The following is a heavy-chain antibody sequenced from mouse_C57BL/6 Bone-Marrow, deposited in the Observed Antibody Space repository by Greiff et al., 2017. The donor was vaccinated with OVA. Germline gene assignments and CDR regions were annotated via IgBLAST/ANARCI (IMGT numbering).Heavy chain of an antibody. CDR3: AIWGNWERHYYFDY. Sequence: QVQLKQPGAELVKPGASVKVSCKASGYTFTSYWMHWVKQRPGQGLEWIGRIHPSDSDTNYNQKFKGKATLTVDKSSSTAYMQLSSLTSEDSAVYYCAIWGNWERHYYFDYWGQGTTLTVSS. CDR2: IHPSDSDT. D-gene: IGHD4-1*01. V-gene: IGHV1-74*01. CDR1: GYTFTSYW. J-gene: IGHJ2*01.